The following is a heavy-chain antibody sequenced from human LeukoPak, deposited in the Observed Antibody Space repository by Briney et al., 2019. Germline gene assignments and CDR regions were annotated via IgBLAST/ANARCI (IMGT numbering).Heavy chain of an antibody. CDR2: ISGSGGST. Sequence: GGSLRLSCAASGFTFSSYAMSWVRQAPGKGLEWVSAISGSGGSTYYADSVKGRFTISRDNSENTLYLQMNSLRAEDTAVYYCANLVGATVYYYYYMGVWGKGTTVTVSS. J-gene: IGHJ6*03. CDR1: GFTFSSYA. V-gene: IGHV3-23*01. CDR3: ANLVGATVYYYYYMGV. D-gene: IGHD1-26*01.